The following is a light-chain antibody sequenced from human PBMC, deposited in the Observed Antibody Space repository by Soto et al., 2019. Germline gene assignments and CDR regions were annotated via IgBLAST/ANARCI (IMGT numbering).Light chain of an antibody. Sequence: QSVLTQPASVSGSPGQSITISCTGTSSDVGGYNYVSWYQQHPGKAPKLMIYEVSNRPSGVSNRFSGSKSGNTASLTTSGLQAEDEADYYCSSYTSSSTLVFGTGTNVTVL. V-gene: IGLV2-14*01. CDR1: SSDVGGYNY. CDR3: SSYTSSSTLV. J-gene: IGLJ1*01. CDR2: EVS.